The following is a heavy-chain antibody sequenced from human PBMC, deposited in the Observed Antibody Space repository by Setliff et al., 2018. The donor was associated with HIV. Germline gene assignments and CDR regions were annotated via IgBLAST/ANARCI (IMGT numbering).Heavy chain of an antibody. Sequence: GGSLRLSCAASGFTFSNSGMHWVRQAPGKGLEWVTFIRYGESDKDYADSVKGRFTISRDNSKDALYLQMNRLRSEDTAVYYCAKNLFSSRWSPLDSWGQGTLVTVSS. D-gene: IGHD6-13*01. CDR1: GFTFSNSG. V-gene: IGHV3-30*02. J-gene: IGHJ4*02. CDR3: AKNLFSSRWSPLDS. CDR2: IRYGESDK.